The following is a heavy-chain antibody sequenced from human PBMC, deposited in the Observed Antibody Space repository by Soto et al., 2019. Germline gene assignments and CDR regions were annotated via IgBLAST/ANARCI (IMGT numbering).Heavy chain of an antibody. CDR1: VLTFSDYY. V-gene: IGHV3-11*01. J-gene: IGHJ4*02. D-gene: IGHD3-16*02. Sequence: GGSLRLSCAASVLTFSDYYMSWIRQAPGKGLEWVSYISSSGSTIYYADSVKGRFTISRDNAKNSLYLQMNSLRAEDTAVYYCATLCDYIWGSYRRPPYLFDYWGQRALVTVSS. CDR2: ISSSGSTI. CDR3: ATLCDYIWGSYRRPPYLFDY.